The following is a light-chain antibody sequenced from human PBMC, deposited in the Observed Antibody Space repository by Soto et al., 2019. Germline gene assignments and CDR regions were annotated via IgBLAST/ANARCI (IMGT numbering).Light chain of an antibody. Sequence: DIQLTQSPSFLSASVGDRVTITCRASQGISSYLAWYQQKPGKAPKILIFSASNLGRGVPSRFSGSGSGTDFTLSISSLQPEDFATYYCQQALRFPVIFGQGTKVDI. CDR1: QGISSY. CDR2: SAS. CDR3: QQALRFPVI. V-gene: IGKV1-9*01. J-gene: IGKJ1*01.